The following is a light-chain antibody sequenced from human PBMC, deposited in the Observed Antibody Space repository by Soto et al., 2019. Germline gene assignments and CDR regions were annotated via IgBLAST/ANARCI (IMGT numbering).Light chain of an antibody. Sequence: SVLTQSPGTLSLSPGERATLSCRASGSFSSNYLAWYQQKPGQAPRLLIYGAYTRATGIPDRFSGSGSGTDFTLTIRRLDPEDCAVYYREQYGSSHTWTVAQGSEVDI. CDR3: EQYGSSHTWT. V-gene: IGKV3-20*01. J-gene: IGKJ1*01. CDR2: GAY. CDR1: GSFSSNY.